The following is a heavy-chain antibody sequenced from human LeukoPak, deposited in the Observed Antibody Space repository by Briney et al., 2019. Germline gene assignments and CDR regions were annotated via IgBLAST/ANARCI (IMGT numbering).Heavy chain of an antibody. J-gene: IGHJ6*02. CDR2: MNPNSGNT. Sequence: ASVKVSCKASGYTFTSYDINWVRQATGQGLEWMGWMNPNSGNTGYAQKFQGRVTMTRNTSISTAYLQWSSLKASDTAMYYCARHGYYDSSGYPLLSYYGMDVWGQGTTVTVSS. V-gene: IGHV1-8*01. CDR1: GYTFTSYD. CDR3: ARHGYYDSSGYPLLSYYGMDV. D-gene: IGHD3-22*01.